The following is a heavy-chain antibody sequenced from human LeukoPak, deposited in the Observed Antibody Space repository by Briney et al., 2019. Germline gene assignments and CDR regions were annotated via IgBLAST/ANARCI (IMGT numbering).Heavy chain of an antibody. V-gene: IGHV3-74*01. J-gene: IGHJ4*02. D-gene: IGHD1-1*01. CDR2: TNADGSST. CDR1: GFTFSTYW. Sequence: GESLKISCAASGFTFSTYWMHWVRPAPGKGLVWVSRTNADGSSTSYADSVKGRFTISRDNAKNTLYLQMNSLRADDTAVYYCARGGLEPVDYWGQGTLVTVSS. CDR3: ARGGLEPVDY.